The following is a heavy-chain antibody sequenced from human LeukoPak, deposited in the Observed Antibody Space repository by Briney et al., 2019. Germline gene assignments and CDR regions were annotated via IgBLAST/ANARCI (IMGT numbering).Heavy chain of an antibody. CDR3: V. CDR2: INWNGGST. CDR1: GFTFSSYA. V-gene: IGHV3-20*01. J-gene: IGHJ6*03. Sequence: GGSLRLSCAASGFTFSSYAMSWVRQAPGKGLEWVSGINWNGGSTGYADSVKGRFTISRGNAKNSLYLQMNSLRAEDTAVYMDVWGKGTTVTVSS.